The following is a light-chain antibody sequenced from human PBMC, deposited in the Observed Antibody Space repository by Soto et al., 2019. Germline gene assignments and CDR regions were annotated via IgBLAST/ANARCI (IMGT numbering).Light chain of an antibody. CDR1: QTISSW. CDR3: QESYSAPQFT. V-gene: IGKV1-5*03. CDR2: KAS. J-gene: IGKJ4*01. Sequence: DIQMTQSPFTLSASVGDSVTITCRASQTISSWLACYQQKPGKAPKLLIYKASTLKSGVPSRFSGSGSGTEFTLTISSLQPEDFATYYCQESYSAPQFTFAGVTKVDTK.